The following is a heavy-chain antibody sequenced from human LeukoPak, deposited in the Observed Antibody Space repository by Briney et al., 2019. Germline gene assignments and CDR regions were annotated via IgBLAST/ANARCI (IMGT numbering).Heavy chain of an antibody. J-gene: IGHJ2*01. CDR3: ARDYLWFGESHWYFDL. D-gene: IGHD3-10*01. V-gene: IGHV3-21*01. CDR2: ISSSSSYI. Sequence: GGSLRLSCAASGFTFSSYAMSWVRQAPGKGLEWVSSISSSSSYIYYADSVKGRFTISRDNAKNSLYLQMNSLRAEDTAVYYCARDYLWFGESHWYFDLWGRGTLVTVSS. CDR1: GFTFSSYA.